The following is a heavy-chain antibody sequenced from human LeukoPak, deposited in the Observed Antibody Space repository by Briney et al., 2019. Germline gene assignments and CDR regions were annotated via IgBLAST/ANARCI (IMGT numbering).Heavy chain of an antibody. CDR3: ARDGQGYNWFDP. J-gene: IGHJ5*02. Sequence: SETLSLTCAVYGGSFSGYYWSWIRQPPGKGLEWIGEINRSGSTNYNPSLKSRVTISVDTSKNQFSLKLSSVTAADTAVYYCARDGQGYNWFDPWGQGTLVTVSS. CDR2: INRSGST. CDR1: GGSFSGYY. D-gene: IGHD5-24*01. V-gene: IGHV4-34*01.